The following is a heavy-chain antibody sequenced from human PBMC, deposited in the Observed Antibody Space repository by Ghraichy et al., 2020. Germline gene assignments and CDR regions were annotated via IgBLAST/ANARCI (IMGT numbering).Heavy chain of an antibody. CDR3: AGDQEWRASSSGFDP. D-gene: IGHD2-2*01. Sequence: ESLNISCTVSGDSLNNYYWSWIRQAPGKGLEWIGSIYHNGRTKYNPSLKSRVTMSVDTSKNQFSLSLTSVTAADTAVFYCAGDQEWRASSSGFDPWGQGTLVSVSP. V-gene: IGHV4-59*01. CDR2: IYHNGRT. CDR1: GDSLNNYY. J-gene: IGHJ5*02.